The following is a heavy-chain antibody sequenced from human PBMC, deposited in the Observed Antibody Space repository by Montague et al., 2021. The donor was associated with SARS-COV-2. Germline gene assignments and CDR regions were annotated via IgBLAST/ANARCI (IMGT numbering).Heavy chain of an antibody. Sequence: SETLSLTCTVSGGSIGTYYWNWIRQSPGKGLEWLGYIYYTGSTKXSPSLKSRVTISMDTSRDQLSLRLESVTAADTAVYYCARDNYGDWGYYGLDVWGQGTTVIVSS. V-gene: IGHV4-59*01. CDR2: IYYTGST. D-gene: IGHD4-17*01. J-gene: IGHJ6*02. CDR1: GGSIGTYY. CDR3: ARDNYGDWGYYGLDV.